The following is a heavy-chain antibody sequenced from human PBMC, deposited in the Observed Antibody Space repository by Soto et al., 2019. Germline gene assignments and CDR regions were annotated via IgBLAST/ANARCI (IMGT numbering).Heavy chain of an antibody. V-gene: IGHV3-66*01. CDR1: GFTFSSYA. CDR2: INNAYST. CDR3: VRENYYYGMDV. Sequence: PGGSLRLSCAASGFTFSSYAMSWVRQAPGKGLEWVSAINNAYSTFYADSVKGRFTISRDNSKNTVYLQMNSLRVEDTAMYYCVRENYYYGMDVWGQGTAVTVSS. J-gene: IGHJ6*02.